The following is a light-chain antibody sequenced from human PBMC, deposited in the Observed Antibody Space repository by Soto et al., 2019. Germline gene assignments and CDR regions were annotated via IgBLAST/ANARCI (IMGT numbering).Light chain of an antibody. CDR3: QQRTNWLT. Sequence: EIVLTQSPATLSLSPGERATLSCRASQNVSTYLAWYPQKPGQAPRLLIYDASNRATGIPARFSGSGSGTDFTLTISSLEPEDFAVYYCQQRTNWLTFGPGTKVDIK. CDR1: QNVSTY. J-gene: IGKJ3*01. V-gene: IGKV3-11*01. CDR2: DAS.